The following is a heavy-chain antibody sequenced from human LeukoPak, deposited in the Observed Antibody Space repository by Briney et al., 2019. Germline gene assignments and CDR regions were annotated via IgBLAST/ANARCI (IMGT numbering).Heavy chain of an antibody. Sequence: PGGSLRLSCAASGFIFSDYYMSWIRQAPGKGLEWVSYISSSSSYTNYADSVKGRFTISRDNAKNSLYLQMNSLRAEDTAVYYCARHWGGIRAFDIWGQGTMVTVSS. CDR1: GFIFSDYY. V-gene: IGHV3-11*06. CDR3: ARHWGGIRAFDI. CDR2: ISSSSSYT. J-gene: IGHJ3*02. D-gene: IGHD7-27*01.